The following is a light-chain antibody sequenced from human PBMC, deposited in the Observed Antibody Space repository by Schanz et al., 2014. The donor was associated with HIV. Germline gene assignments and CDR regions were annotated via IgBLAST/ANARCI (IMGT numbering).Light chain of an antibody. CDR1: QSVSSN. Sequence: EIVMTQSPATLSVSPGERATLSCRASQSVSSNLAWYQQKPGQAPRLVIYATSTRAAGIPDRFSGTGSGTDFTLTISRLEPEDFAVYYCQQYNNWPSAFGQGT. J-gene: IGKJ5*01. CDR2: ATS. CDR3: QQYNNWPSA. V-gene: IGKV3D-15*01.